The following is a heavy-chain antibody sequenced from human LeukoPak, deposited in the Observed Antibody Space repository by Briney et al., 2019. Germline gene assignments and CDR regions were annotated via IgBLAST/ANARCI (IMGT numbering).Heavy chain of an antibody. J-gene: IGHJ5*02. CDR1: GYTFTSYA. CDR3: ARNRRYGSGSYCWFDP. D-gene: IGHD3-10*01. CDR2: IIPIFGTA. Sequence: ASVKVSCKASGYTFTSYAMNWVRQAPGQGLEWMGGIIPIFGTANYAQKFQGRVTITADESTSTAYMELSSLRSEDTAVYYCARNRRYGSGSYCWFDPWGQGTLVTVSS. V-gene: IGHV1-69*13.